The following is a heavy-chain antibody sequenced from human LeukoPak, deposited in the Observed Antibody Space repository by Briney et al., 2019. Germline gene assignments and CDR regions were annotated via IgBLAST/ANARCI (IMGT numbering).Heavy chain of an antibody. D-gene: IGHD3-16*02. J-gene: IGHJ4*02. V-gene: IGHV1-2*06. CDR2: INPNSGGT. CDR3: ARDQIMITFGGVIDDY. Sequence: ASVKVSCKASGYTFTGYYMHWVRQAPGQGLEWMGRINPNSGGTNHAQKFQGRVTMTRDTSISTAYMELSRLRSDDTAVYYCARDQIMITFGGVIDDYWGQGTLVTVSS. CDR1: GYTFTGYY.